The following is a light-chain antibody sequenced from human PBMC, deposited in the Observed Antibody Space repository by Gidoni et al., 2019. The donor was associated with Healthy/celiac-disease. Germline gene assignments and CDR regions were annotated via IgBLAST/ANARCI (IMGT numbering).Light chain of an antibody. CDR3: QQYNNWPWT. CDR2: GAS. J-gene: IGKJ1*01. CDR1: HSVSSN. V-gene: IGKV3-15*01. Sequence: EIVMTQSPATLSVSPGERATLSCRVSHSVSSNLAWYQQKPGQAPRLLIYGASTRATGIPDRFRGSGSGTEFTLNISRLESEDVAVYYCQQYNNWPWTFGQXTKVEIK.